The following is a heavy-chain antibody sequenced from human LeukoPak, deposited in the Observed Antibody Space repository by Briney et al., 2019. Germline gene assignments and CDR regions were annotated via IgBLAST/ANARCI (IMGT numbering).Heavy chain of an antibody. CDR2: IYYSGST. V-gene: IGHV4-59*12. D-gene: IGHD3-22*01. J-gene: IGHJ3*02. CDR3: AKSNGYGLIDI. CDR1: GFTFSSYE. Sequence: GSLRLSCAASGFTFSSYEMNWVRQPPGKGLEWIGYIYYSGSTNYNPSLKSRVTISVETSKNQFSLKLNSVTAADTAVYYCAKSNGYGLIDIWGQGTMVTVSS.